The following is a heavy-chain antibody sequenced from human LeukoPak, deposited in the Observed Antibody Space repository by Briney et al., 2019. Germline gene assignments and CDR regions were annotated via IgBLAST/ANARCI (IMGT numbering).Heavy chain of an antibody. Sequence: SETLSLTCTVSGGCLSSTSYYWGWIRQPPGKGLEWIGSIYYSGSTYYNPSLKSRVTMSIDTSKNQFSLKLSSVTAADTAVYYCARYSGSYYYFDYWGQGTLVTVSS. CDR2: IYYSGST. CDR3: ARYSGSYYYFDY. V-gene: IGHV4-39*07. CDR1: GGCLSSTSYY. D-gene: IGHD1-26*01. J-gene: IGHJ4*02.